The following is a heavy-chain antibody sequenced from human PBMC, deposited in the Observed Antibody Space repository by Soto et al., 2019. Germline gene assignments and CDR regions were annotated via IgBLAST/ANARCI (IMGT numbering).Heavy chain of an antibody. V-gene: IGHV3-23*01. J-gene: IGHJ3*02. CDR1: GFTFSTYA. CDR2: ISGSGGST. CDR3: AKPVYSNGCCAFDI. Sequence: EVQLLESGGGLVQPGGSLRLSCAASGFTFSTYAMSWVRQAPGKGLEWVSGISGSGGSTYYADSVKGRFTISRDNSKDTVYLQMNSLRAEDTAVYYCAKPVYSNGCCAFDIWGQGTMVTVSS. D-gene: IGHD6-19*01.